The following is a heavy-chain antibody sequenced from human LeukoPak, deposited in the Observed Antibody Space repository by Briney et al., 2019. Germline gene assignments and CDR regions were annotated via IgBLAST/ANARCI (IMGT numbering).Heavy chain of an antibody. CDR2: MNPNSGNT. CDR3: ARVRVVGATLLFDY. Sequence: ASVKVSCKASGYTFTSYDINWVRQATGQGLEWMGWMNPNSGNTGYAQKFQGRVTMTRNTSISTAYMELSSLRSEDTAVYYCARVRVVGATLLFDYWGQGTLVTVSS. CDR1: GYTFTSYD. J-gene: IGHJ4*02. D-gene: IGHD1-26*01. V-gene: IGHV1-8*01.